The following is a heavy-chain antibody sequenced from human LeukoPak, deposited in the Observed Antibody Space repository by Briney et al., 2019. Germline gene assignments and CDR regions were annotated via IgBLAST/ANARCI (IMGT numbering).Heavy chain of an antibody. CDR2: IYYSGST. CDR1: GGSISSSNYY. J-gene: IGHJ4*02. V-gene: IGHV4-39*01. D-gene: IGHD1-26*01. Sequence: SETLSLTCTVAGGSISSSNYYWGWIRQPPGRGLEWIGRIYYSGSTYYNPALKSRVSISVVTSKSQVSLKLTAVTAADTAVYYCARPSGGSGFHYWGQGTLVTVSS. CDR3: ARPSGGSGFHY.